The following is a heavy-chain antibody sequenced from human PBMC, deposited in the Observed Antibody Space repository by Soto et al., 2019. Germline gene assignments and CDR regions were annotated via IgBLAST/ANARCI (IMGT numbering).Heavy chain of an antibody. V-gene: IGHV1-69*12. CDR1: GGTFSSYA. CDR2: IIPIFGTA. J-gene: IGHJ5*02. Sequence: QVQLVQSGAEVKKPGSSVKVSCKASGGTFSSYAISWVRQAPGQGLEWMGGIIPIFGTANYAQKFQGRVTMTADESTSTAYMELSSLRSEDTAVYYCARAWYSSSWYGHNWFDPWGQGTLVTVSS. D-gene: IGHD6-13*01. CDR3: ARAWYSSSWYGHNWFDP.